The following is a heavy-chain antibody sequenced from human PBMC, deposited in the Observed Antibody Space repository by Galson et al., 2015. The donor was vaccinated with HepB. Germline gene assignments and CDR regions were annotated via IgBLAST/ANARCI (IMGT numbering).Heavy chain of an antibody. D-gene: IGHD2-15*01. CDR2: IYPGDSDT. CDR3: ARLFVHSGVVSLDEKDIFGMNWFDP. CDR1: GYSFTSYW. Sequence: QSGAEVKKPGESLKISCKGSGYSFTSYWIGWVRQMPGKGLEWMGIIYPGDSDTRYSPSFQGQVTISADKSISTAYLQWSSLKASDTAMYYCARLFVHSGVVSLDEKDIFGMNWFDPWGQGTLVTVSS. J-gene: IGHJ5*02. V-gene: IGHV5-51*01.